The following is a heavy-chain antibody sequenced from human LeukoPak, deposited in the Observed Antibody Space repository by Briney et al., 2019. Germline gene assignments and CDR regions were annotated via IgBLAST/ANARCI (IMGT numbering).Heavy chain of an antibody. CDR1: GYTFTSYD. J-gene: IGHJ3*02. Sequence: VASVKVSCKASGYTFTSYDINWVRQATGQGLEWMGWMNPNSGNTNYAQKLQGRVTMTTDTSTSTAYMELRSLRSDDTAVYYCARGLDAFDIWGQGTMVTVSS. CDR3: ARGLDAFDI. CDR2: MNPNSGNT. V-gene: IGHV1-8*01.